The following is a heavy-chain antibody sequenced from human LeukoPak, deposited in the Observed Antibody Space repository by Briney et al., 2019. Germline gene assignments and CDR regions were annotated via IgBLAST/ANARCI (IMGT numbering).Heavy chain of an antibody. J-gene: IGHJ5*02. Sequence: SETLSLTCTVSGGSISSYYWSWIRQPPGKGLEWIGCIYYTGSTYYNPFLQSRITISVDTSKNQFSLKVNSVTAADTAVYYCARIRRSYSWFDPWGQGTLVTVSP. V-gene: IGHV4-59*12. CDR3: ARIRRSYSWFDP. D-gene: IGHD3-10*01. CDR2: IYYTGST. CDR1: GGSISSYY.